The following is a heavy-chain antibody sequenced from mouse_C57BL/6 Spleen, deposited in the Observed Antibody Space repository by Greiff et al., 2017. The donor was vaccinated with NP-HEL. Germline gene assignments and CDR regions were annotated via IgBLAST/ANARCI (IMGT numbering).Heavy chain of an antibody. J-gene: IGHJ1*03. D-gene: IGHD3-3*01. CDR2: LNPYNGGT. CDR1: GYTFTDYY. CDR3: ARKLGTRYYDV. Sequence: VQLQQSGPVLVKPGASVKMSCKASGYTFTDYYMNWVKQSHGKSLEWIGVLNPYNGGTSYNQKFKGKATLTVDKSSSTAYMELNSLTSEDSAVYYCARKLGTRYYDVQGTGTTVTASS. V-gene: IGHV1-19*01.